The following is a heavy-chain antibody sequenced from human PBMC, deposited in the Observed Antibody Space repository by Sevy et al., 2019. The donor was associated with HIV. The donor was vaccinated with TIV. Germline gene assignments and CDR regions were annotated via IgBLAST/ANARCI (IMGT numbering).Heavy chain of an antibody. Sequence: GGSLRLSCAASGFTFSSYAMHWVRQAPGKGLEWLAVISYDGSNKYYADSVKGRFTISRDNSKNTLYLQMDGLRAEDTALDYCARDDEPDYYYFDMDVWGQGTTVTVSS. CDR2: ISYDGSNK. J-gene: IGHJ6*02. V-gene: IGHV3-30-3*01. CDR3: ARDDEPDYYYFDMDV. CDR1: GFTFSSYA.